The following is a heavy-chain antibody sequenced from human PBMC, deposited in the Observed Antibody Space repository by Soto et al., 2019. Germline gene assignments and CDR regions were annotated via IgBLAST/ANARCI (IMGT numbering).Heavy chain of an antibody. CDR3: ARDSGSYSYYYYYYGMDV. J-gene: IGHJ6*02. Sequence: EVQLVESGGGLVQPGGSLRLSCAASGFTFSSYWMHWVRQAPGKGLVWVSRINSDGSSTSYADSVKGRFTISRDNAKNTLYLQMNSLRAEDTAVYYCARDSGSYSYYYYYYGMDVWGQGTTVTVSS. CDR1: GFTFSSYW. D-gene: IGHD1-26*01. CDR2: INSDGSST. V-gene: IGHV3-74*01.